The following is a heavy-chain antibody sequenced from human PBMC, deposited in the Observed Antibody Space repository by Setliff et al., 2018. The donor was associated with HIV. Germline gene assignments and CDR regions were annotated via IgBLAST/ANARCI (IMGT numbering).Heavy chain of an antibody. D-gene: IGHD2-2*02. CDR3: AKEQEIGSYLDP. CDR2: IIPILGAA. V-gene: IGHV1-69*08. Sequence: SVKVSCKASRSTFNSHTINWVRQAPGQGLDWMGRIIPILGAANYAQRFQGKVTITADKSTSTAYLELSSLRSDDSAVYFCAKEQEIGSYLDPWGQGTLVTVSS. CDR1: RSTFNSHT. J-gene: IGHJ5*02.